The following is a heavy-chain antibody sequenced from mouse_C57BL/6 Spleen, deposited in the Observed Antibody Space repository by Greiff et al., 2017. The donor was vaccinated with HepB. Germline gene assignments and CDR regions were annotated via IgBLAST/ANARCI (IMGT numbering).Heavy chain of an antibody. CDR2: IDPENGDT. J-gene: IGHJ4*01. D-gene: IGHD4-1*01. CDR3: TFNWDGVYYAMDY. CDR1: GFTIKDDY. V-gene: IGHV14-4*01. Sequence: VQLQQSGAELVRPGASVKLSCTASGFTIKDDYMHWVKQRPEQGLEWIGWIDPENGDTEYASKFQGKATITADTSSNTAYLQLSSLTSEDTAVYYSTFNWDGVYYAMDYWGQGTSVTVSS.